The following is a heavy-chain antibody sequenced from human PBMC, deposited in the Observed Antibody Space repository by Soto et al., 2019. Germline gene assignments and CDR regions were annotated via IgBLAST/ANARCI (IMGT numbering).Heavy chain of an antibody. CDR3: ARVLRGWFDP. V-gene: IGHV4-4*02. CDR2: ISHNGIT. CDR1: GGSITSANW. Sequence: PSETLSLTCAVSGGSITSANWWTWVRQPPGGGLEWIGEISHNGITNYKASLKSRVTMSVDKTKNDVSLKLTSVTAADTAVYYCARVLRGWFDPWGQRTPVTVSS. J-gene: IGHJ5*02.